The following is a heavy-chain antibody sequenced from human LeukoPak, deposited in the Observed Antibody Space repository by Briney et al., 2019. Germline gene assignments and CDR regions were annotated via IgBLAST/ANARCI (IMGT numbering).Heavy chain of an antibody. CDR2: IYSVGNT. CDR1: GFTVSSNY. CDR3: ARLVATTGRLYFDY. Sequence: PGGSLRLSCAASGFTVSSNYMGWVRQAPGKGLEYVSVIYSVGNTYYAGSVKGRFTISRDNSKNTVYLQMNSLRAEDTAVFYCARLVATTGRLYFDYWGQGTLVTVSS. D-gene: IGHD1-1*01. J-gene: IGHJ4*02. V-gene: IGHV3-53*01.